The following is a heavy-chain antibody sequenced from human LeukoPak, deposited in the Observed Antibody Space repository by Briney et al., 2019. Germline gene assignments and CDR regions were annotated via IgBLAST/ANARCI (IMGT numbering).Heavy chain of an antibody. CDR2: ISGDGGST. J-gene: IGHJ4*02. D-gene: IGHD5-24*01. Sequence: GGSLRLSCAVSGFAFDDYAMHWVRQAPGTGVEWVSLISGDGGSTYYADSVKGRFTISRDNSKNSLYLQMNSLRTEDTALYYCAKDIRGDGYNSRFDYWGQGTLVTVSP. V-gene: IGHV3-43*02. CDR1: GFAFDDYA. CDR3: AKDIRGDGYNSRFDY.